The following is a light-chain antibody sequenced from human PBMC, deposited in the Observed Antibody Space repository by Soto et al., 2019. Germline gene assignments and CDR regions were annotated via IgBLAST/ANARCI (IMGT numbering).Light chain of an antibody. CDR3: QHYNSYSEA. CDR1: QTISSW. Sequence: DIQMTQSPSTLSGSVGDRVTITCRASQTISSWLAWYQQKAGKAPKLLIYKASTLKSGVPSRFSGSGSGTEFTLTISSLQPDDFATYYCQHYNSYSEAFGQGTK. V-gene: IGKV1-5*03. CDR2: KAS. J-gene: IGKJ1*01.